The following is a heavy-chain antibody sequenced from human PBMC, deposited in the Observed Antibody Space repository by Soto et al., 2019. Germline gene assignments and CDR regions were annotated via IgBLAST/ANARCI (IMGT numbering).Heavy chain of an antibody. V-gene: IGHV3-30*18. D-gene: IGHD1-26*01. CDR3: AKDGGLNPYSGSYYYFDY. Sequence: GGSLRLSCAASGFTFSSYGMHWPPQAPGKGLEWVAVISYDGSNKYYADSVKGRFTISRDNSKNTLYLQMNSLRAEDTAVYYCAKDGGLNPYSGSYYYFDYWGQGTLVTVS. CDR2: ISYDGSNK. J-gene: IGHJ4*02. CDR1: GFTFSSYG.